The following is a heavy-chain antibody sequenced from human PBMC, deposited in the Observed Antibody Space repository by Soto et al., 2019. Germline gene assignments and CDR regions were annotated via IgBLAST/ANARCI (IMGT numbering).Heavy chain of an antibody. Sequence: QVQLQESGPGLVKPSETLSLTCTVSGAAIKSYYWTWIRQPAGKGLEWIGRIYTSGNTEYNPSLKSRVTMSVDTSKNQIYLKLTSVTAADTAVYFCGGDQGYDYSGVDVWGQGTTVTVS. CDR1: GAAIKSYY. CDR3: GGDQGYDYSGVDV. CDR2: IYTSGNT. V-gene: IGHV4-4*07. J-gene: IGHJ6*02.